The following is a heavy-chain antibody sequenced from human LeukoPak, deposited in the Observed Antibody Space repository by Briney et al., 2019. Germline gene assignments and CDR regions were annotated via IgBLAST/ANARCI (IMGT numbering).Heavy chain of an antibody. J-gene: IGHJ4*02. CDR3: AREDGAAHATWDY. V-gene: IGHV4-30-4*01. CDR2: IYYSGST. D-gene: IGHD4-17*01. CDR1: SGSISSGDYY. Sequence: PSQTLSLTCTVSSGSISSGDYYWSWIRQPPGKGLEWIGYIYYSGSTYYNPSLKSRVTISVDTSKNQFSLKLSSVTAADTAVYYCAREDGAAHATWDYWGQGTLVTVSS.